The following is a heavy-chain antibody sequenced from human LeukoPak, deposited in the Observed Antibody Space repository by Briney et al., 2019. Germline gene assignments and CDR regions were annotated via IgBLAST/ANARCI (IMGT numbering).Heavy chain of an antibody. CDR3: ARIEWERLGRAFDI. CDR1: GFTVSDNY. D-gene: IGHD1-26*01. Sequence: GGSLRLSCAASGFTVSDNYMTWVRQAPGKGLEWVSSIYNTGATHYAESVKGRFTISRDNSKNTLFLQMNSLRAEDMAVFYCARIEWERLGRAFDIWGQGTMVTVSS. CDR2: IYNTGAT. J-gene: IGHJ3*02. V-gene: IGHV3-53*01.